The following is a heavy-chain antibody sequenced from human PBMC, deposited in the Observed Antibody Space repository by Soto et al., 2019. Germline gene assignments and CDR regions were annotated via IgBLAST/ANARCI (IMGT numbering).Heavy chain of an antibody. D-gene: IGHD4-17*01. J-gene: IGHJ4*01. CDR3: SRLRIMTTAPHFDD. Sequence: PSETISLTCTVSRGSISRGGYYWSWIRQHPGKGLEWIGYVSYSGSLYYNLSLKSRVTISVHTSKNQLSLKLSSVTAADKAVYYCSRLRIMTTAPHFDDWAHGTLVTVSS. CDR1: RGSISRGGYY. CDR2: VSYSGSL. V-gene: IGHV4-31*03.